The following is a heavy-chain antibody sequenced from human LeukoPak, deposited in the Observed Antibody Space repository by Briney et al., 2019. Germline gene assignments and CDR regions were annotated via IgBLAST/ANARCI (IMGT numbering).Heavy chain of an antibody. D-gene: IGHD2-15*01. CDR3: ARDRSRWSIAPDADV. CDR2: INSDGSRT. CDR1: GFAFNDYW. V-gene: IGHV3-74*01. J-gene: IGHJ6*02. Sequence: AGGSLRLSCAASGFAFNDYWMNWVRQVPGKGLMWVARINSDGSRTTYADPVKGRFTVSRDNARSTLYLQMNSLRAEDTAVYYCARDRSRWSIAPDADVWGQGTTVTVSS.